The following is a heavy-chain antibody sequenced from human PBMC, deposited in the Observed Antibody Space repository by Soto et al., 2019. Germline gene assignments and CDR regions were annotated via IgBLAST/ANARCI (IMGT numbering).Heavy chain of an antibody. V-gene: IGHV3-21*01. CDR3: ARGRSGVVVITPNYHYGMDV. CDR2: ISSSSSYI. J-gene: IGHJ6*02. Sequence: PGGSLRLSCAASGFTFSGYSMSWVRQAPGKGLEWVSSISSSSSYIYYADSVKGRFTISRDNAKNSLYLQMNSLRAEDTAVYYCARGRSGVVVITPNYHYGMDVWGQGTTVTVSS. CDR1: GFTFSGYS. D-gene: IGHD3-22*01.